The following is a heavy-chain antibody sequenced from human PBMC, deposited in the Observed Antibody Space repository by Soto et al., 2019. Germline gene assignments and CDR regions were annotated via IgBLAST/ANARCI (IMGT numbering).Heavy chain of an antibody. CDR1: GGTFSSYT. CDR2: IIPILGIA. V-gene: IGHV1-69*08. D-gene: IGHD5-18*01. Sequence: QVQLVQSGAEVKKPGSSVKVSCKASGGTFSSYTISWVRQAPGQGLEWMGRIIPILGIANYAQKFQGRVTSTADKATSTAYMELSRLRSEDTAVYYCARDSTETAFDYWGQGTLVTVSS. J-gene: IGHJ4*02. CDR3: ARDSTETAFDY.